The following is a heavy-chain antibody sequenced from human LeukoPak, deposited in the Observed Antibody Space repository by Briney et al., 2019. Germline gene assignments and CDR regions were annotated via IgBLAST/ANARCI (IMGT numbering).Heavy chain of an antibody. Sequence: GGSLRLSCAASGFIFNNAWMSWVRQAPGKGLEWVSGISWNSGSIGYADSVKGRFTISRDNAKNSLYLQMNGLRGDDTAVYYCVKDLPVLHYWGQGTLVTVSS. CDR1: GFIFNNAW. CDR3: VKDLPVLHY. D-gene: IGHD3-16*01. V-gene: IGHV3-9*01. J-gene: IGHJ4*02. CDR2: ISWNSGSI.